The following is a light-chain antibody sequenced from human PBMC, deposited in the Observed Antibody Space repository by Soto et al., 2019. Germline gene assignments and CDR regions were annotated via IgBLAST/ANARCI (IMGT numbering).Light chain of an antibody. J-gene: IGLJ1*01. CDR2: EVS. CDR1: SSDIGGYNY. V-gene: IGLV2-14*01. CDR3: SSYRSTTTFGV. Sequence: QSVRTQPASVSGSPGQSITISCTGTSSDIGGYNYVSWYQQHPGKAPKVVIYEVSNRPLGVSNRFSASKSGNTASLIISGLQADDEADYFCSSYRSTTTFGVFGTGTKVTVL.